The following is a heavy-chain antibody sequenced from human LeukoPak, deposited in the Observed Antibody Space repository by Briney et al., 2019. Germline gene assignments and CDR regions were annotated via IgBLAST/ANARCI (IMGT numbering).Heavy chain of an antibody. CDR2: IWYDGSNK. D-gene: IGHD1-1*01. J-gene: IGHJ3*02. V-gene: IGHV3-30*02. Sequence: GGSLRLSCAASGFIFSSYGMHWVRQAPGKGLEWVAFIWYDGSNKYYADSVKGRFTISRDNFKNTLYLQMNSLRAEDTAVYYCVKDRDWNDDDNAFDIWGQGTMVTVSS. CDR1: GFIFSSYG. CDR3: VKDRDWNDDDNAFDI.